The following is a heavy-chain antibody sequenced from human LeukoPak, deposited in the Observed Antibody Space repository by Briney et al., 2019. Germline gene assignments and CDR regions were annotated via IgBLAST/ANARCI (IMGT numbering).Heavy chain of an antibody. CDR3: ARARKAYYGSGSYEIDY. CDR2: IYYSGST. J-gene: IGHJ4*02. D-gene: IGHD3-10*01. Sequence: SETLSLTCTVSGGSISSYYWSWIRQPPGKGLEWIGYIYYSGSTNYNPSLKSRVTISVDTSKNQFSLKLSSVTAADTAVYYCARARKAYYGSGSYEIDYWGQGTLVTVSS. CDR1: GGSISSYY. V-gene: IGHV4-59*01.